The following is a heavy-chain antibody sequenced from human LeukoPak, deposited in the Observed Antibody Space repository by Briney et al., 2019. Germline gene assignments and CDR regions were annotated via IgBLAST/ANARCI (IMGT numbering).Heavy chain of an antibody. J-gene: IGHJ4*02. CDR1: GGSISSSSYY. Sequence: PSETLSLTCTVSGGSISSSSYYWGWIRQPPGKGLEWIGSIYYSGSPYYNPSLKSRVTISVDTSKNQFSLKLSSVTAADTAVYYCARAISWYGYFDYWGQGALVTVSS. D-gene: IGHD6-13*01. V-gene: IGHV4-39*07. CDR2: IYYSGSP. CDR3: ARAISWYGYFDY.